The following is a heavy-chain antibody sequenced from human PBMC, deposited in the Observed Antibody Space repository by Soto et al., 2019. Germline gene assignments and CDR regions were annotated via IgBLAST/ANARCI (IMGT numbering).Heavy chain of an antibody. CDR3: AREAGIGSGYYYYGMDV. CDR2: ISYDGSNK. D-gene: IGHD3-10*01. Sequence: GGSLRLSCAASGFTFSSYAMHWVRQAPGKGLEWVAVISYDGSNKYYADSVKGRFTISRDNSKNTLYLQMNSLRAEDTAVYYCAREAGIGSGYYYYGMDVWGQGTTVTV. J-gene: IGHJ6*02. V-gene: IGHV3-30-3*01. CDR1: GFTFSSYA.